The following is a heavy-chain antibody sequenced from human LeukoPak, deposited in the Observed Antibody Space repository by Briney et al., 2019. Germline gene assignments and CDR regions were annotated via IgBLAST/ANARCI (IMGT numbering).Heavy chain of an antibody. Sequence: PGGSLRLSCAASGFTFSSYRMTWVRQAPGKGLEWVSSISSSSSYIYYADSVKGRFTISRDNAKNSLYLQMNSLRAEDTAVYYCARGVMITFGGVIAPSDYWGQGTLVTVSS. D-gene: IGHD3-16*02. CDR2: ISSSSSYI. CDR3: ARGVMITFGGVIAPSDY. CDR1: GFTFSSYR. V-gene: IGHV3-21*01. J-gene: IGHJ4*02.